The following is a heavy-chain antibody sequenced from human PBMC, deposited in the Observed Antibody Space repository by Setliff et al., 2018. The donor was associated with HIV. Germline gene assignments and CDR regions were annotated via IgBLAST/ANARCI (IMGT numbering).Heavy chain of an antibody. CDR1: GGSISSGIYY. V-gene: IGHV4-61*09. J-gene: IGHJ5*02. Sequence: PSETLSLTCTVSGGSISSGIYYWIWIRQPAGKGLEWIGHVYTTGGTNYNPSLESRLTISVDTSRNQFSLRLSSVTAAATAVYYCASRIYYYDSNNFLREEGFDPWGQGTLVTVSS. CDR2: VYTTGGT. CDR3: ASRIYYYDSNNFLREEGFDP. D-gene: IGHD3-22*01.